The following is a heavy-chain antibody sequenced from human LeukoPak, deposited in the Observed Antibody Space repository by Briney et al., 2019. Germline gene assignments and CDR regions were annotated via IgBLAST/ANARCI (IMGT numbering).Heavy chain of an antibody. V-gene: IGHV1-18*01. J-gene: IGHJ4*02. CDR1: GYTFTSSG. CDR3: ARGAYFDY. Sequence: GASVKVSCKASGYTFTSSGINWVRQAPGQGLEWMGWISAYNGDTNYAQNIQGRVTMTTNTSTRTAYMELRSLRSDDTAVYYCARGAYFDYWGQGTLVTVSS. CDR2: ISAYNGDT.